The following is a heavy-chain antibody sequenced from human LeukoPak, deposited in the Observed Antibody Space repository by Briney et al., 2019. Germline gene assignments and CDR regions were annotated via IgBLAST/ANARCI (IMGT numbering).Heavy chain of an antibody. CDR2: INPSGGST. D-gene: IGHD3-10*01. CDR3: ARVRSAVRGVILYMDV. V-gene: IGHV1-46*01. Sequence: ASVKVSCKASGYTFTSYYMHWVRQAPGQGLEWMGIINPSGGSTSYAQKFQGRVTMTRDMSTSTVYMELSSLRSEDTAVYYCARVRSAVRGVILYMDVWGKGTTVTVSS. CDR1: GYTFTSYY. J-gene: IGHJ6*03.